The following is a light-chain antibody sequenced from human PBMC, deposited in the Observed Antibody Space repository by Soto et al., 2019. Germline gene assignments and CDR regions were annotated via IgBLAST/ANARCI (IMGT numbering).Light chain of an antibody. CDR2: AAS. J-gene: IGKJ2*01. CDR1: QTISTY. V-gene: IGKV1-39*01. Sequence: DIQMTQSPFSLSASVGDRVTITCRASQTISTYLNWYQQKPGKAPKLLIYAASSLQSGVPSRFSGSGSGTDFTLTISSLQPEDFATYYCQQSQGIPYIFGQGTKLEIK. CDR3: QQSQGIPYI.